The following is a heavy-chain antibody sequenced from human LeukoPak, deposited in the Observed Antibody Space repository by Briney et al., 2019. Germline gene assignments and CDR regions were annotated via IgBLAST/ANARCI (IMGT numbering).Heavy chain of an antibody. J-gene: IGHJ4*02. Sequence: ASVKVSCKASGYTFTSYYMHWVRQAPGQGLEWMGRINPNSGGTNYAQKFQGRVTMTRDTSISTAYMELSRLRSDDTAVYYCAVLMVYARGVDYWGQGTLVTVSS. V-gene: IGHV1-2*06. D-gene: IGHD2-8*01. CDR2: INPNSGGT. CDR1: GYTFTSYY. CDR3: AVLMVYARGVDY.